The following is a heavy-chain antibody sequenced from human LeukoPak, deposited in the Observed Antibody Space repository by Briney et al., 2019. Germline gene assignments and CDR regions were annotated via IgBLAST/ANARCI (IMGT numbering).Heavy chain of an antibody. Sequence: PGGSLRLSCAASGFTVSSNYMSWVRQAPGKGLEWVSAIYGGGSTYYADSVKGRFTISRDNSKNTLYLQMNSLRAEDTAVYYCARDRSGYDLNARFYYYYMDVWGKGTTVTVSS. D-gene: IGHD5-12*01. CDR2: IYGGGST. V-gene: IGHV3-53*01. J-gene: IGHJ6*03. CDR3: ARDRSGYDLNARFYYYYMDV. CDR1: GFTVSSNY.